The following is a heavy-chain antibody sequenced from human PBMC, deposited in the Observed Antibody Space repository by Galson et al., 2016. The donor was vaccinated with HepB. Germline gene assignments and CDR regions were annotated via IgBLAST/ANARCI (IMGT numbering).Heavy chain of an antibody. CDR3: AKAYYFSNYDSGPFDY. J-gene: IGHJ4*02. CDR1: GFTFDAYG. V-gene: IGHV3-9*01. Sequence: SLRLSCAASGFTFDAYGMHWVRQAPGKGLEWVSDISWNSGNIRYADAVKGRFTISRDNAKNSLYLQMNSLRAEDTALYYCAKAYYFSNYDSGPFDYWGRGTLVTVSS. D-gene: IGHD4-11*01. CDR2: ISWNSGNI.